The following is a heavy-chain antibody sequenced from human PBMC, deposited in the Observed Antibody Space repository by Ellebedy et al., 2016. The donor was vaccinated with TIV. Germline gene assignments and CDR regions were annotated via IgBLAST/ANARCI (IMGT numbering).Heavy chain of an antibody. CDR2: TYYRSMWYH. V-gene: IGHV6-1*01. J-gene: IGHJ4*02. CDR1: GDSVPSHSAA. Sequence: SQTLSLTCAISGDSVPSHSAAWNWIRQSPSRGLEWLGRTYYRSMWYHDYAVSVKSRLSINPDTSKNQFSLQLNSVTPEDTAVYSCAREPLVGPSQLDYWGQGVLVTVSS. D-gene: IGHD1-26*01. CDR3: AREPLVGPSQLDY.